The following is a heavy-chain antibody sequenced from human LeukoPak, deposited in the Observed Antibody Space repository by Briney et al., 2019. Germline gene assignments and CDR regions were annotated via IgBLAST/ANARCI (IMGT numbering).Heavy chain of an antibody. CDR2: ISGSGGST. V-gene: IGHV3-23*01. Sequence: GGSLRLSCAASGFTFSDHAMSWVRQAPGKGLEWVSAISGSGGSTYYADSVKGRFTISRDNSKNTLYLQMNSLRAEDTAVYYCAKGPYDYSNPLGAFDIWGQGTMVTVSS. J-gene: IGHJ3*02. D-gene: IGHD4-11*01. CDR1: GFTFSDHA. CDR3: AKGPYDYSNPLGAFDI.